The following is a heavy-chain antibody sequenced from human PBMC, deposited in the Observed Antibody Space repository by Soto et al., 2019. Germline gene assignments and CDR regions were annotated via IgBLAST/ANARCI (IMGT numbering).Heavy chain of an antibody. Sequence: EVQLVESGGGLVQPGGSLKLSCAASGLTFSGSTIHWVRQASGEGLEWVGRIRSKANDYATAYVASVKGRFTISRDDSSNTAYLQMSDLKTEDTAVYYCTGGYCSGGTCYSGYFQHWGQGALVSVSS. J-gene: IGHJ1*01. CDR2: IRSKANDYAT. D-gene: IGHD2-15*01. V-gene: IGHV3-73*02. CDR3: TGGYCSGGTCYSGYFQH. CDR1: GLTFSGST.